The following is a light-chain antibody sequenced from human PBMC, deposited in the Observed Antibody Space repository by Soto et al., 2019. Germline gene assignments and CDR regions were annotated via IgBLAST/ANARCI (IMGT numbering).Light chain of an antibody. V-gene: IGLV2-8*01. CDR1: SSDVGGYNY. CDR2: DVT. CDR3: SSFAGGGNPVL. Sequence: QSVLTQPPSASGSLGQSVTISCTGTSSDVGGYNYASWHQQHPGKPPKVMIYDVTKRPPGVPDRFSGSKSGNTASLTVSGVQPEDDADYYCSSFAGGGNPVLLGGGTKLTVL. J-gene: IGLJ2*01.